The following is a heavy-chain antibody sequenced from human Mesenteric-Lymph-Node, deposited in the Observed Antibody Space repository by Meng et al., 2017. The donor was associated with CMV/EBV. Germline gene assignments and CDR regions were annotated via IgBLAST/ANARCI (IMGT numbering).Heavy chain of an antibody. Sequence: GESLKISCAASGFTFSSYAMHWVRQAPGKGLEWVAVISYDGSNKYYADSVKGRFTISRDNSKNTLYLQMNSLRAEDSAVYYCARGLRDSYGRSLDIWGQGTMVTVSS. CDR2: ISYDGSNK. D-gene: IGHD3-10*01. J-gene: IGHJ3*02. CDR1: GFTFSSYA. CDR3: ARGLRDSYGRSLDI. V-gene: IGHV3-30*04.